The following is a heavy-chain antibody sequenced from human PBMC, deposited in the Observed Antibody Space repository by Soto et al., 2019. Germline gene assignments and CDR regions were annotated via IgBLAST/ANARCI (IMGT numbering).Heavy chain of an antibody. CDR2: IHPDDSDT. D-gene: IGHD2-2*01. CDR3: ARRYCISTSSNHDVFDI. V-gene: IGHV5-51*01. Sequence: EVQLVQSGAEVRKPGESLKISCKGSGYSFTTYWIGWVRQMPGKGLEWMGIIHPDDSDTRYSPSFRGQVTISADKSISTAYLQWSRLKASDTAMYYCARRYCISTSSNHDVFDIWGQGTMVTVSS. CDR1: GYSFTTYW. J-gene: IGHJ3*02.